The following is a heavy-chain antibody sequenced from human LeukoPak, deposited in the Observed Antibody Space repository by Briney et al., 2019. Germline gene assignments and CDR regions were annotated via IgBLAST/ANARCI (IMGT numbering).Heavy chain of an antibody. CDR3: AKTTDGYSSGRYPGWPIDY. CDR1: GFTFSSYA. V-gene: IGHV3-23*01. CDR2: ISRSGLRT. D-gene: IGHD6-19*01. J-gene: IGHJ4*02. Sequence: GGSLRLSCAASGFTFSSYAMSWVRQAPGKGLEWVSTISRSGLRTYYAGSVKGRFTISRDSSKNTLHLQIGNLRAEDTAVYYCAKTTDGYSSGRYPGWPIDYWGQGTLVTVSS.